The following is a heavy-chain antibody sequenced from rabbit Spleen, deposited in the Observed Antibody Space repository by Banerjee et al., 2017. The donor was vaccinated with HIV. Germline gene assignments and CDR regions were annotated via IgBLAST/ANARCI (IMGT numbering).Heavy chain of an antibody. V-gene: IGHV1S7*01. CDR2: IVPIFGVT. CDR3: VRGASNSGYYNL. D-gene: IGHD1-1*01. J-gene: IGHJ4*01. Sequence: QLVESGGGLVQPGGSLKLSCKASGFDFSTYSMSWVRQAPGKGLEWIGYIVPIFGVTYYANWVNGRFTISSHNAQNTLYLRLNSLTAADTATYFCVRGASNSGYYNLWGQGTLVTVS. CDR1: GFDFSTYS.